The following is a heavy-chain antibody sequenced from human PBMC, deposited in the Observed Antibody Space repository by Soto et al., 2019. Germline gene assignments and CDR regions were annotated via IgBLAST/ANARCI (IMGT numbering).Heavy chain of an antibody. V-gene: IGHV4-59*08. CDR2: IYYSGST. J-gene: IGHJ2*01. D-gene: IGHD5-12*01. CDR1: GGSISSYY. Sequence: QVQLQESGPGLVKPSETLTLTCTVSGGSISSYYWSWIRQPPGKGLEWIGYIYYSGSTNYNPSLKSRVTISXXTXKXXFSLKLNSVTAADTAVYYCARHAMATIGPNWYFDLWGRGTLVTVSS. CDR3: ARHAMATIGPNWYFDL.